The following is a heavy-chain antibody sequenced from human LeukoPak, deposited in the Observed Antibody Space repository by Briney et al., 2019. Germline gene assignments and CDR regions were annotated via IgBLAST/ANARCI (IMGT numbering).Heavy chain of an antibody. Sequence: SETLSLTCTVSGGSISSSSYYWGWIRQPPGKGLEWIGSIYYSGSTYYNPSLKSRVTMSVDTSKNQFSLKLSSVTAADTAVYYCARDFAYFDWLLIENWFDPWGQGTLVTVSS. CDR3: ARDFAYFDWLLIENWFDP. CDR2: IYYSGST. V-gene: IGHV4-39*07. J-gene: IGHJ5*02. D-gene: IGHD3-9*01. CDR1: GGSISSSSYY.